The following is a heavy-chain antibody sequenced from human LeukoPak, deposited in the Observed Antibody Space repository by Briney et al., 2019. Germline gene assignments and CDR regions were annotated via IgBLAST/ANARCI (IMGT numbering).Heavy chain of an antibody. CDR1: GFTFDDYG. CDR3: ARAHRPTIFGVANPNDY. CDR2: INWNGGST. J-gene: IGHJ4*02. Sequence: GGSLRLSCAASGFTFDDYGMSWVRQAPGKGPEWVSGINWNGGSTGYADSVKGRFTISRDNAKNSLYLQMNSLRAEDTALYYCARAHRPTIFGVANPNDYWGQGTLVTVSS. D-gene: IGHD3-3*01. V-gene: IGHV3-20*04.